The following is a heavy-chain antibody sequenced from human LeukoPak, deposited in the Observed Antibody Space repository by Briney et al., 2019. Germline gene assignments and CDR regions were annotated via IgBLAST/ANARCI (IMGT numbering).Heavy chain of an antibody. CDR1: GGSFSGYY. D-gene: IGHD6-19*01. CDR3: ARHSSGWDNWFDP. V-gene: IGHV4-34*01. J-gene: IGHJ5*02. Sequence: SETLSLTCAVYGGSFSGYYWSWIRQPPGKGLEWIGEINHSGSTNYNPSLKSRVTISVDTSKNQFSLKLSSVTAADTAVYYCARHSSGWDNWFDPWGQGTLVTVSS. CDR2: INHSGST.